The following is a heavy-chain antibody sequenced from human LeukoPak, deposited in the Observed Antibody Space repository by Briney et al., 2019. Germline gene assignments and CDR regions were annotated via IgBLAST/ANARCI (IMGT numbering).Heavy chain of an antibody. V-gene: IGHV5-51*01. CDR2: IYPGDSDT. D-gene: IGHD3-10*01. Sequence: GESLKISCKGSGYSFTSYWIGWVRQMPGKGLEWMGIIYPGDSDTRYSPSFQGQVTISADKSISTAYLQWSSLKASDTAMYYCARQSLSYYYGSGSSRHYYYYYMDVWGKGTTVTVSS. CDR1: GYSFTSYW. CDR3: ARQSLSYYYGSGSSRHYYYYYMDV. J-gene: IGHJ6*03.